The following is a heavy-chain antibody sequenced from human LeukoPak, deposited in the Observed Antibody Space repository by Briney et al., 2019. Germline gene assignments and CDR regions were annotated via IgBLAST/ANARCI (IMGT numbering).Heavy chain of an antibody. V-gene: IGHV3-7*01. CDR3: AREQVTYYYDSSGCLDY. Sequence: GGSLRLSCAASGFTVSSNYMSWVRQAPGKGLEWVANIKQDGSEKYYVDSVKGRFTISRDNAKNSLYLQMNSLRAEDTAVYYCAREQVTYYYDSSGCLDYWGQGTLVTVSS. J-gene: IGHJ4*02. D-gene: IGHD3-22*01. CDR2: IKQDGSEK. CDR1: GFTVSSNY.